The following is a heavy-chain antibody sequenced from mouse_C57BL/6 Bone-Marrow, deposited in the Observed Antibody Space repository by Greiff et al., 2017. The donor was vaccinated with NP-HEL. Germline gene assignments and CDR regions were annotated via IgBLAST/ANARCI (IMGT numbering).Heavy chain of an antibody. D-gene: IGHD1-1*01. J-gene: IGHJ3*01. Sequence: EVQLVESGPGLVKPSQSLSLTCSVTGYSITSGYYWNWIRQFPGNKLEWMGYISYDGSNNYNPSLKNRISITRDTSKNQFFLKLNSVTTEDTATYYCALYYYGSGGFAYWGQGTLVTVSA. CDR2: ISYDGSN. V-gene: IGHV3-6*01. CDR3: ALYYYGSGGFAY. CDR1: GYSITSGYY.